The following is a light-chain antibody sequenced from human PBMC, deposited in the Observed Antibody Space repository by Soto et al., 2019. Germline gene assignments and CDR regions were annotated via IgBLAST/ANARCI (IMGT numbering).Light chain of an antibody. CDR3: EQRSNWPGT. V-gene: IGKV3-11*01. Sequence: EIVLTQSPATLSLSPGERATLSCRASQSVRNSLAWYQQQPGQAPRRLIYDASNRATGMPARFSGSGSGTDFTLTISSLEPTDFAVYYCEQRSNWPGTFGLGTKVEIK. CDR1: QSVRNS. CDR2: DAS. J-gene: IGKJ1*01.